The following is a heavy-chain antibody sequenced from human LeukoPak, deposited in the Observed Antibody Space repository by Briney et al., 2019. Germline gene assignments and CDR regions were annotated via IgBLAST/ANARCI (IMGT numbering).Heavy chain of an antibody. V-gene: IGHV3-15*01. CDR3: ARDGEGMIVGHDAFDI. Sequence: PGGSLRLSCAASGFTFRDAWMTWVRQAPGKGLEWVGRIRSKTDGGTTDYAVSVQGRFTISRDDSKNTLYLQMSSLKTEDTAVYYCARDGEGMIVGHDAFDIWGQGTMVTVSS. J-gene: IGHJ3*02. D-gene: IGHD1-26*01. CDR1: GFTFRDAW. CDR2: IRSKTDGGTT.